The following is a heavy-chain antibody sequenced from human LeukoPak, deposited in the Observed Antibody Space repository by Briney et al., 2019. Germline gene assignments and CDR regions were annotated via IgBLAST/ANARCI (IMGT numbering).Heavy chain of an antibody. D-gene: IGHD3-22*01. CDR3: AKLLSTGYDYFDY. V-gene: IGHV3-23*01. CDR1: GFTFSSYA. J-gene: IGHJ4*02. CDR2: ISGGGGNT. Sequence: GRSLRLSCAASGFTFSSYAISWVRQAPGKGLEWVSVISGGGGNTNYADSAKGRFTISRDNSKNTLYLEMNSLRAEDTAVYYCAKLLSTGYDYFDYWGQGTLVTVSS.